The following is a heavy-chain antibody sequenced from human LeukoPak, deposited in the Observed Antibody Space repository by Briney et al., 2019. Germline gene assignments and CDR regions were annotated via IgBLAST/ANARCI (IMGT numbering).Heavy chain of an antibody. CDR1: GFTFSSYA. CDR3: ARSLDYYDSSGYYEDY. CDR2: ISGSGGST. Sequence: GGSLRLSCAASGFTFSSYAMSWVRQAPGKGLEWVSAISGSGGSTYYADSVKGRFTISRDNSKNTLYLQMNSLRAEDTAVYYCARSLDYYDSSGYYEDYWGQGTLVTVSS. J-gene: IGHJ4*02. D-gene: IGHD3-22*01. V-gene: IGHV3-23*01.